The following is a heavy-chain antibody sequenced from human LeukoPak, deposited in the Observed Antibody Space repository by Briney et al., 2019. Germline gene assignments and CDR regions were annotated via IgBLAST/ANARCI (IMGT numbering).Heavy chain of an antibody. CDR1: GASINNYF. CDR2: VSYSVST. V-gene: IGHV4-59*01. Sequence: PSETLSLTCTVSGASINNYFWSWIRQLPGKGLEWIGYVSYSVSTNYNPSLKSRVTISLDTSKNQFSLKLSSVTAADTAVYYCARDGSAYDFDSWGQGALVTVSS. D-gene: IGHD5-12*01. CDR3: ARDGSAYDFDS. J-gene: IGHJ4*02.